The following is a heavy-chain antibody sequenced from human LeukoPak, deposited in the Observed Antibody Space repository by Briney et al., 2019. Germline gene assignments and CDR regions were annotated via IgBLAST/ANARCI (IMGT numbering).Heavy chain of an antibody. Sequence: SENLSLTCAVYGGSFSGYYWSWIRQPPGKGLEWIGEINHSGSTNYNPSLKSRVTISVDTSKNQFSLKLSSVTAADTAVYYCARRVATIIYAASNRPFDHWGQGTLVTVSS. D-gene: IGHD5-12*01. V-gene: IGHV4-34*01. CDR2: INHSGST. J-gene: IGHJ4*02. CDR3: ARRVATIIYAASNRPFDH. CDR1: GGSFSGYY.